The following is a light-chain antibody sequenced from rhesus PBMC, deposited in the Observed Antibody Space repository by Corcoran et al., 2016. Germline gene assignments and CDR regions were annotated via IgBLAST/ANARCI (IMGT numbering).Light chain of an antibody. J-gene: IGKJ1*01. Sequence: DVQMTQSPSSLSASVGDRVTIPCRASQDSGNWLAWYQQKPGQAPRLLIYKASTLQSGGPSRFSGSGSGTEFTLTLINLQPEDFATCYCQQHHTTPRTFGQGTKVEIK. CDR3: QQHHTTPRT. V-gene: IGKV1-21*01. CDR1: QDSGNW. CDR2: KAS.